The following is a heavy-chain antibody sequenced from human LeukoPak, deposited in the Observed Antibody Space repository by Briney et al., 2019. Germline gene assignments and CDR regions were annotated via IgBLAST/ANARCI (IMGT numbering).Heavy chain of an antibody. V-gene: IGHV3-7*01. CDR3: ARGSRFGVVGRDAFDI. J-gene: IGHJ3*02. CDR1: GFTFSSYW. CDR2: IKQDGSEK. Sequence: GGSLRLSCAASGFTFSSYWMSWVRQAPGKGLEWVANIKQDGSEKYYVDSVKGRFTISRDNAKNSLYLQVNSLRAEDTAVYYCARGSRFGVVGRDAFDIWGQGTVVTVSS. D-gene: IGHD3-3*01.